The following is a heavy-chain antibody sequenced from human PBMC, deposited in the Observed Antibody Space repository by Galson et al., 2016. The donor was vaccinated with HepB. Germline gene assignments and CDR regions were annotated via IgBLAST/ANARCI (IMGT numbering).Heavy chain of an antibody. V-gene: IGHV3-33*01. CDR2: LWYDGSSK. Sequence: SLRLSCAASGFTFSMHWVRQAPGKGLEWVAALWYDGSSKYYGDSVKGRFTISKNNSKNTVYLQMNSLSAEDTAVYYCASSSIELTELLGYFDYWGQGTLVTVSS. CDR1: GFTFS. CDR3: ASSSIELTELLGYFDY. J-gene: IGHJ4*02. D-gene: IGHD3-9*01.